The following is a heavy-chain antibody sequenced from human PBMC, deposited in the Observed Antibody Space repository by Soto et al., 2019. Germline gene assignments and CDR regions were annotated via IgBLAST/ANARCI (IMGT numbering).Heavy chain of an antibody. CDR1: GFTFSSYE. D-gene: IGHD1-26*01. J-gene: IGHJ5*02. Sequence: GWSLRLSCAASGFTFSSYEFILVRQAPGKGLEWVSYISRSGGTIYYADSVKGRFTISRENAKNSLYLQMNSLRAEDTAFYYCAREGSYWFEPWGQGTLVTVSS. CDR2: ISRSGGTI. V-gene: IGHV3-48*03. CDR3: AREGSYWFEP.